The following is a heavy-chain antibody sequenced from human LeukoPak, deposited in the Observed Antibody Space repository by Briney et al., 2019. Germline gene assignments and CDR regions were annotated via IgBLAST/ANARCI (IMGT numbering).Heavy chain of an antibody. CDR1: GFTVTSNY. CDR3: ASKLTSGY. CDR2: IYSGGTT. D-gene: IGHD4-17*01. Sequence: GGSLRLSCVVSGFTVTSNYMSWVRQAPGKGLEWVSVIYSGGTTNYADSVKGRFTVYRDNSKNTLYLQVNSLRAEDTAVYYCASKLTSGYWGQGTLVTVSS. V-gene: IGHV3-66*01. J-gene: IGHJ4*02.